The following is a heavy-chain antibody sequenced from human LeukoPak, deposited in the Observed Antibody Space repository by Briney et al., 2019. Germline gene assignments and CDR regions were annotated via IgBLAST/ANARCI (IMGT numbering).Heavy chain of an antibody. V-gene: IGHV3-48*01. D-gene: IGHD6-25*01. CDR3: ARDRGRYYMDV. CDR2: ISSSSSTI. J-gene: IGHJ6*03. CDR1: GFTFSSYS. Sequence: HPGGSLRLSCAASGFTFSSYSMNWVRQAPGKGLEWVSYISSSSSTIYYADSVKGRFTISRDNAKNSLYLQMNSLRAGDTAVYYCARDRGRYYMDVWGKGTTVTISS.